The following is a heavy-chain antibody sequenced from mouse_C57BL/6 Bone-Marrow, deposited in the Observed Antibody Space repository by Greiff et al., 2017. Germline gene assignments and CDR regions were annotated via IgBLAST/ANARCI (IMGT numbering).Heavy chain of an antibody. D-gene: IGHD2-1*01. Sequence: EVLLVESGGDLVKPGGSLKLSCAASGFTFSSYGMSWVRQTPDTRLAWVATISSGGSYTYYPDRVTGRFTISRDNAKNTLYLQMSSLKAEDTAMYYCARTGNPAWFAYWGQGTLVTVSA. J-gene: IGHJ3*01. CDR3: ARTGNPAWFAY. V-gene: IGHV5-6*01. CDR2: ISSGGSYT. CDR1: GFTFSSYG.